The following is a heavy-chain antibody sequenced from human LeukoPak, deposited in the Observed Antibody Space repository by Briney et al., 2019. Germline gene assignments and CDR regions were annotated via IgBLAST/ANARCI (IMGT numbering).Heavy chain of an antibody. CDR3: ARDFYKQRGVNAFDI. D-gene: IGHD6-25*01. CDR1: GFTFSRYG. Sequence: GGSLRLSCAASGFTFSRYGMNWVRQAPGKGLEWVSYISSSGSTIYYADSVKGRFTISRDNAKNSLYLQMNSLRAEDTAVYYCARDFYKQRGVNAFDIWGQGTMVTVSS. V-gene: IGHV3-48*03. CDR2: ISSSGSTI. J-gene: IGHJ3*02.